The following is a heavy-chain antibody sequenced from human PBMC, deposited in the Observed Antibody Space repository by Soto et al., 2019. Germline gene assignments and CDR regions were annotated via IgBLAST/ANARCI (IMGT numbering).Heavy chain of an antibody. V-gene: IGHV3-23*01. D-gene: IGHD6-13*01. CDR1: GFTFSSYA. J-gene: IGHJ1*01. CDR2: ISGSGGST. CDR3: AQGTLPAAVHVQH. Sequence: SCAASGFTFSSYAMSWVRQAPGKGLEWVSAISGSGGSTYYADSVKGRFTISRDNSKPTLYLQMNRLRPEDTAVYYCAQGTLPAAVHVQHWGQGTLVTVSS.